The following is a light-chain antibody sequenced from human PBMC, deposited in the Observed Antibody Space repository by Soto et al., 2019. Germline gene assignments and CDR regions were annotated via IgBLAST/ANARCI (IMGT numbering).Light chain of an antibody. CDR1: QDRSNY. Sequence: DIQMTQSPSSLSASVGDRVTITCQASQDRSNYSNWYQQKPGKAPKLLIFDASKLQIGVPSRFSGSRSGTDFAFTIGYLQPEDFATYYCQQYDYLPYTFGQGTKLEFK. J-gene: IGKJ2*01. CDR3: QQYDYLPYT. V-gene: IGKV1-33*01. CDR2: DAS.